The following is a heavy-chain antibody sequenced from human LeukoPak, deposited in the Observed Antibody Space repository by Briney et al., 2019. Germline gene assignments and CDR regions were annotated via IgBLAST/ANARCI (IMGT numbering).Heavy chain of an antibody. D-gene: IGHD3-22*01. Sequence: SETLSLTCAVSGYSISSGNWWGWIRQPPGKGPEWIGYIYYSGSTYYNSSLKSRVTMSVDTSKNQFSLKLSSVTAVDTAVYYCASAPYYNPSGIIDYWGQGTLVTVSS. CDR2: IYYSGST. CDR1: GYSISSGNW. V-gene: IGHV4-28*01. CDR3: ASAPYYNPSGIIDY. J-gene: IGHJ4*01.